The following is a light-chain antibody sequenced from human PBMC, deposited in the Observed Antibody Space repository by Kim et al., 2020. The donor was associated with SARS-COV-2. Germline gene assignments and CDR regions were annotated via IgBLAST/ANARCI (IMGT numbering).Light chain of an antibody. V-gene: IGLV3-21*04. CDR1: SIGSKS. J-gene: IGLJ2*01. CDR2: YDS. Sequence: PGKTARITLGGNSIGSKSVQWYQEKPGQAPVLVISYDSDRPSGIPERFSGSNSGNTATLTISRVEAGDEADYYCQVWDSSSDHRVVFGGGTQLTVL. CDR3: QVWDSSSDHRVV.